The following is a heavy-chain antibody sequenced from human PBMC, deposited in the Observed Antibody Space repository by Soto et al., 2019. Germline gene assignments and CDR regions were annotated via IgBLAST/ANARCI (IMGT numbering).Heavy chain of an antibody. V-gene: IGHV3-53*01. CDR3: ARVEWLRVVPAGVGYYYGMDV. J-gene: IGHJ6*02. CDR2: IYSGGST. D-gene: IGHD2-2*01. CDR1: GFTVSSNY. Sequence: GGSLRLSCAASGFTVSSNYMSWVRQAPGKGLEWVSVIYSGGSTYYADSVKGRFTISRDNSKNTLYLQMNSLRAEDTAVYYCARVEWLRVVPAGVGYYYGMDVWGQGTTVTVSS.